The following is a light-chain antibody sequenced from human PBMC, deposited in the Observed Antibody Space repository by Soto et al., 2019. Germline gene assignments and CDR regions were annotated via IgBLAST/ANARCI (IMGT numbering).Light chain of an antibody. V-gene: IGKV1-39*01. CDR1: QSVNTY. J-gene: IGKJ3*01. CDR3: QQSSSAPLT. CDR2: AAS. Sequence: DIQMTQSPSSLSASEGDRVTITCRASQSVNTYLNWYQHKPGKAPKLLIYAASSLQSGAPSRFSGSGSGTEFTLTISSLQPEDSAVYYCQQSSSAPLTFGPGTKVDIK.